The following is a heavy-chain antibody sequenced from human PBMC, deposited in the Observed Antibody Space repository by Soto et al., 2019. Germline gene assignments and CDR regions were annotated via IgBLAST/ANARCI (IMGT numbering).Heavy chain of an antibody. CDR1: GFTFRSYG. V-gene: IGHV3-23*04. Sequence: EVQLVESGGGVVQPGGSLRLSCAASGFTFRSYGMTWVRQAPGKRLEWVSGISGSGSTYYADSVKGRVIISRDNSKNTLYLQMSSLRAEDTTVYYCAKGTRTWITMNYRGQGTLVNVSS. J-gene: IGHJ4*02. D-gene: IGHD3-22*01. CDR3: AKGTRTWITMNY. CDR2: ISGSGST.